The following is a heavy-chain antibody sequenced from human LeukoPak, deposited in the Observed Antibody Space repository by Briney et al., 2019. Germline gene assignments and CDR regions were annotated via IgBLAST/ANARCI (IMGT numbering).Heavy chain of an antibody. CDR2: ISYDGSNK. Sequence: PGGSLRLSCAASGFTFSSYAMHWVRQAPGKGLEWVAVISYDGSNKYYADSVKGRFTISRDNSKNTLYLQMNSLRAEDTAVYYCARSGGYCTNGVCYVGNYFDYWGQGILVTVSS. D-gene: IGHD2-8*01. CDR1: GFTFSSYA. V-gene: IGHV3-30*04. J-gene: IGHJ4*02. CDR3: ARSGGYCTNGVCYVGNYFDY.